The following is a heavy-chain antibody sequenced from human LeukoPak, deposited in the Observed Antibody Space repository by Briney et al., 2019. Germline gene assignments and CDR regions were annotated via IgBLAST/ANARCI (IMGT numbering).Heavy chain of an antibody. CDR1: GYSFTSYW. Sequence: GESLKIFCKGSGYSFTSYWIGWVRQMPGKGLEWMGIIYPGDTDTRYSPSFQGQVTISADKSISTAYLQWSSLKASDTAMYYCARASTYYYDSGGYYYYWGQGTLVTVSS. D-gene: IGHD3-22*01. CDR3: ARASTYYYDSGGYYYY. V-gene: IGHV5-51*01. CDR2: IYPGDTDT. J-gene: IGHJ4*02.